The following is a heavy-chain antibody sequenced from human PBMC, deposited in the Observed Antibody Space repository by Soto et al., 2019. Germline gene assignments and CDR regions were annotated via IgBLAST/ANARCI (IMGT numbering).Heavy chain of an antibody. V-gene: IGHV4-34*01. CDR1: GGSFSGYY. CDR2: INHSGST. D-gene: IGHD2-2*01. CDR3: ARGGAYCSSTSCSRRYYYYYYMDV. J-gene: IGHJ6*03. Sequence: QVQLQQWGAGLLKPSETLSLTCAVYGGSFSGYYWSWIRQPPGKGLEWIGEINHSGSTNYNPSLKSRATISVDTSKNQFPLKLSSVTAADTAVYYCARGGAYCSSTSCSRRYYYYYYMDVWGKGTTVTVSS.